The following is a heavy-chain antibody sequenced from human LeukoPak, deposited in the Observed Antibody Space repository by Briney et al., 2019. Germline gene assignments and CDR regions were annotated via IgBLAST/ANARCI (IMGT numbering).Heavy chain of an antibody. J-gene: IGHJ4*02. CDR1: GFTFSNYG. CDR3: ARGGRYYGSGSYYNYFDY. D-gene: IGHD3-10*01. V-gene: IGHV3-33*01. Sequence: GALRLSCVASGFTFSNYGMHWVRQAPGKGLEWVAVIWHDGTYKYYADSVKGRFTISRDNSKNTLYLQMNSLRVEDTAVYYCARGGRYYGSGSYYNYFDYWGQGTPVTVSS. CDR2: IWHDGTYK.